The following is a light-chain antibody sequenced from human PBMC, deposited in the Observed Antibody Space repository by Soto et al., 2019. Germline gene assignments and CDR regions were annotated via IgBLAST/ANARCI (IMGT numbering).Light chain of an antibody. J-gene: IGKJ1*01. Sequence: EIVLTQSPGTLSLSPGKRATLSCRASQSVSSYYLAWFQHKPGQPPRLLIYGASIRATGIPDRFSGSGSGTDFTLTINRLEPEYFAVYYCQQYDRSPRTFGQGTRVEIK. CDR3: QQYDRSPRT. V-gene: IGKV3-20*01. CDR2: GAS. CDR1: QSVSSYY.